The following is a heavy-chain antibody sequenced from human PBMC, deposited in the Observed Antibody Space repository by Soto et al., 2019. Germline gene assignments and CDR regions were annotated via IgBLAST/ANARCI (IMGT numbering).Heavy chain of an antibody. V-gene: IGHV4-59*01. CDR1: GGSISSYY. Sequence: SETLSLTCTVSGGSISSYYWSWIRQPPGKGLEWIGYIYYSGSTNYNPSLKSRVTISVDTSKNQFSLKLSSVTAADTAVYYCARDRGSYGSGSYYNPSYYYYYMDVWGKGTTVTVSS. CDR2: IYYSGST. J-gene: IGHJ6*03. CDR3: ARDRGSYGSGSYYNPSYYYYYMDV. D-gene: IGHD3-10*01.